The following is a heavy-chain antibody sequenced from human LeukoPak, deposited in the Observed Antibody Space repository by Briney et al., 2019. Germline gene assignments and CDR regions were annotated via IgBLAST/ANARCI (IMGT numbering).Heavy chain of an antibody. Sequence: ASVKVSCKASGYTFTGYYMHWVRQAPGQGLEWMGWINPNSGNTGYAQKFQGRVTMTRNTSISTAYMELSSLRSEDTAVYYCARASSYYYDSSGYADFDYWGQGTLVTVSS. V-gene: IGHV1-8*02. CDR2: INPNSGNT. CDR3: ARASSYYYDSSGYADFDY. J-gene: IGHJ4*02. CDR1: GYTFTGYY. D-gene: IGHD3-22*01.